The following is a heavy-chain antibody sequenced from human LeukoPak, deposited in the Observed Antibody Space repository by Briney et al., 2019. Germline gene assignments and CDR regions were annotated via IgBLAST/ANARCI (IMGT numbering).Heavy chain of an antibody. J-gene: IGHJ4*02. CDR1: GFTLDDYA. CDR3: ARDRVDDYFFFDF. CDR2: ISWDGAWT. V-gene: IGHV3-43*01. D-gene: IGHD2/OR15-2a*01. Sequence: GGSLRLSCAASGFTLDDYAMHWVRQAPGKGLEWVSLISWDGAWTYYTDSVKGRFTVSRDNSKNSLYLQMNSLRNEDTALYYCARDRVDDYFFFDFWGQGTLVTVSS.